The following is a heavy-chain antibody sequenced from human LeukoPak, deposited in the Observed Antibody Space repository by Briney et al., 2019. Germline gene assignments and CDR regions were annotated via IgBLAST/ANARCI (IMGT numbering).Heavy chain of an antibody. CDR3: TRGEPFGSV. V-gene: IGHV3-7*03. CDR2: INQDGSER. J-gene: IGHJ3*01. CDR1: GLIFTTDW. D-gene: IGHD3-10*01. Sequence: GGSLRLSCAVSGLIFTTDWMHWVRRAPGKGLEWVANINQDGSERHYLNSVKGRFTISRNNAKNSLYLQMNSLRAEDTAIYYCTRGEPFGSVWGQGTMVTVSS.